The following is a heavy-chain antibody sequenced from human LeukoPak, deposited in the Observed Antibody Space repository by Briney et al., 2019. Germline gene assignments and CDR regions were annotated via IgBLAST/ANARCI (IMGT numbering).Heavy chain of an antibody. Sequence: PSETLSLTCTVSGGSISSGSYYWSWIRQPAGKGLEWIGRIYASGSTNYNPSLNSRVTISVDTSKNQFSLKLSSVTAADTAVYYCARDAPTAYCSGGSCYFDYWGQGTLVTVSS. CDR1: GGSISSGSYY. CDR2: IYASGST. D-gene: IGHD2-15*01. CDR3: ARDAPTAYCSGGSCYFDY. J-gene: IGHJ4*02. V-gene: IGHV4-61*02.